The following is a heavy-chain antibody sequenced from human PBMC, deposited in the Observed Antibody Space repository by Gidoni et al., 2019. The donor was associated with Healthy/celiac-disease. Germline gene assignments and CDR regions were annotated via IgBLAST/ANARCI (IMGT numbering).Heavy chain of an antibody. CDR1: GGSISSSSYY. J-gene: IGHJ5*02. D-gene: IGHD3-10*01. Sequence: QLQLQESGPGLVKPSETLSLTCTVSGGSISSSSYYWGWIRQPPGKGLEWIGSIYYSGSTYYNPSLKSRVTISVDTSKNQFSLKLSSVTAADTAVYYCARHQFFHSTMVRGGYNWFDPWGQGTLVTVSS. CDR3: ARHQFFHSTMVRGGYNWFDP. V-gene: IGHV4-39*01. CDR2: IYYSGST.